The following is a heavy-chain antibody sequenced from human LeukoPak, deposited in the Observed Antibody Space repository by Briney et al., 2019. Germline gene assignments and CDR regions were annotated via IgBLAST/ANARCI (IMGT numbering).Heavy chain of an antibody. CDR2: IYYSGST. CDR3: ARAYDILAYYFDY. Sequence: PSESLTLTCTVSGGSISSSSYYWVWLRQPPGQGLDWIGSIYYSGSTYYNPSLKSRVTISVDTSKNQFSLKLSSVTAADTAVYYCARAYDILAYYFDYWGQGTLVTVSS. J-gene: IGHJ4*02. CDR1: GGSISSSSYY. V-gene: IGHV4-39*01. D-gene: IGHD3-9*01.